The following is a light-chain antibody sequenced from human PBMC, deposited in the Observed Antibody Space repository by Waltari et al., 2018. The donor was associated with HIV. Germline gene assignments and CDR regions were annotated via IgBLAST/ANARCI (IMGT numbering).Light chain of an antibody. CDR3: ATWDDSLNAWV. V-gene: IGLV1-44*01. J-gene: IGLJ3*02. Sequence: QSVLNHTPSASGTPGPSVTISCPGNSSNIGSNTVTWYQLLPGTAPKLLIYSNNQRPSGVPDRFSGSKSGPSASLAISGLQSEDEADYYCATWDDSLNAWVFGGGTKLTVL. CDR2: SNN. CDR1: SSNIGSNT.